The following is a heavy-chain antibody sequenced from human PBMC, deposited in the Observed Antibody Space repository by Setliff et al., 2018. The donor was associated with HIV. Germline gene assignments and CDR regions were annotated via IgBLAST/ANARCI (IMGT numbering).Heavy chain of an antibody. CDR3: ARGGWSGGGPLHYSYYYLDV. D-gene: IGHD2-15*01. CDR1: GGTFRSQA. Sequence: GASVKVSCKTSGGTFRSQAISWVRQAPGQGPEWMGGLISMFKIPQIAQRFQGRVTITADESTSTAYMGLSSLTSEDTAVYYCARGGWSGGGPLHYSYYYLDVWGQGTAVTVTS. J-gene: IGHJ6*02. CDR2: LISMFKIP. V-gene: IGHV1-69*13.